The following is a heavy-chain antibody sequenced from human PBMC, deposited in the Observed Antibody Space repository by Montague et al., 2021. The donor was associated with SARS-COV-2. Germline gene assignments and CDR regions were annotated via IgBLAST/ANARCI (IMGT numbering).Heavy chain of an antibody. CDR3: ARSTFYSSGWWDNWYFDL. D-gene: IGHD6-19*01. J-gene: IGHJ2*01. V-gene: IGHV4-4*07. CDR2: FYTTGST. CDR1: GGSISSYY. Sequence: SETLSLTCIVSGGSISSYYWSWIRQPAGKGLEWIGRFYTTGSTNYNPSLKGRVTMSVDTSKNQFSLKLSSVTAADTAVYYCARSTFYSSGWWDNWYFDLWGRGTLVTVSS.